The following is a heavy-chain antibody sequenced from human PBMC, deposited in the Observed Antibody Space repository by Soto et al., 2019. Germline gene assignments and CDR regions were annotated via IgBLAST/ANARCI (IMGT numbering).Heavy chain of an antibody. CDR3: ARSQLYYYDSSGYHFDY. J-gene: IGHJ4*02. D-gene: IGHD3-22*01. V-gene: IGHV1-69*13. CDR2: IIPIFGTA. Sequence: SVKVSCKASGGTISSYAISWVRQAPGQGLEWMGGIIPIFGTANYAQKFQGRVTITADESTSTAYMELSSLRSEDTAVYYCARSQLYYYDSSGYHFDYWGQGTLVTVSS. CDR1: GGTISSYA.